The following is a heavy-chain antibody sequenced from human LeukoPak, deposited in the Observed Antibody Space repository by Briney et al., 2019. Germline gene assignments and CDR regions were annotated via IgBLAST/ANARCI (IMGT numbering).Heavy chain of an antibody. CDR2: INHSGST. CDR3: ARGQYCSGGSCYSDWFDP. CDR1: GGSFSGYY. V-gene: IGHV4-34*01. J-gene: IGHJ5*02. D-gene: IGHD2-15*01. Sequence: SETLSLTCAVYGGSFSGYYWSWIRQPPGKGLEWIGEINHSGSTNYNPSLKSRVTTSVDTSKNQFSLKLSSVTAADTAVYYCARGQYCSGGSCYSDWFDPWGQGTPVTVSS.